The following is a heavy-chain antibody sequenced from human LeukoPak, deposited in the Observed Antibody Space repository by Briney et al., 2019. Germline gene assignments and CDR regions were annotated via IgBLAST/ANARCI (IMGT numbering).Heavy chain of an antibody. D-gene: IGHD6-19*01. CDR2: INSDGSDT. V-gene: IGHV3-74*01. Sequence: HPGGSLRLSCAASGFTFSSYWMYWVRQAPGKGLVWVSRINSDGSDTSYADSVQGRFTISRDNAKNTLYLQMNSLRAEDTAVYYCASCVAVPGLPDYWGQGTLVTASS. CDR1: GFTFSSYW. J-gene: IGHJ4*02. CDR3: ASCVAVPGLPDY.